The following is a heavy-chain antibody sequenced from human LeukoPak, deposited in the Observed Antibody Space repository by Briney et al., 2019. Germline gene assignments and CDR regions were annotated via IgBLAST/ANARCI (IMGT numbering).Heavy chain of an antibody. CDR1: GGSISSYY. CDR2: IYYSGST. Sequence: SETLSLTCTVSGGSISSYYWSWIRQPPGKGLEWIGYIYYSGSTNYNPSLKSRVTISVDTSKNQFSLKLNSVTAADTAVYYCATQLGAFDYWGQGTLVTVSS. CDR3: ATQLGAFDY. J-gene: IGHJ4*02. V-gene: IGHV4-59*08.